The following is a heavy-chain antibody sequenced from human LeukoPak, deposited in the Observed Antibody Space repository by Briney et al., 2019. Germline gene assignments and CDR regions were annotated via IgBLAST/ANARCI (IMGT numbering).Heavy chain of an antibody. Sequence: GRSLRLSCAASGFTFSSYGMHWVRQAPGKGLEWVAVISYDGSNKYYADSVKGRFTISRDNSKNTLYLQMNSLRAEDTAVYYCAKAYSGYFDAFDIWGQGTMVTVSS. V-gene: IGHV3-30*18. D-gene: IGHD5-12*01. J-gene: IGHJ3*02. CDR3: AKAYSGYFDAFDI. CDR1: GFTFSSYG. CDR2: ISYDGSNK.